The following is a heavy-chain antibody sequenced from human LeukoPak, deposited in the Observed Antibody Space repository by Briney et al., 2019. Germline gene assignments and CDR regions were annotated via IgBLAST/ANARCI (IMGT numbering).Heavy chain of an antibody. CDR3: ARVVHRGPLYYFDY. J-gene: IGHJ4*02. V-gene: IGHV1-69*05. CDR2: IIPIFGTA. CDR1: GGTFSSYA. D-gene: IGHD2-15*01. Sequence: SVKVSCKASGGTFSSYAISWERQAPGQGLEWMGGIIPIFGTANYAQKFQGRVTITTDESTSTAYMELSSLRSEDTAVYYCARVVHRGPLYYFDYWGQGTLVTVSS.